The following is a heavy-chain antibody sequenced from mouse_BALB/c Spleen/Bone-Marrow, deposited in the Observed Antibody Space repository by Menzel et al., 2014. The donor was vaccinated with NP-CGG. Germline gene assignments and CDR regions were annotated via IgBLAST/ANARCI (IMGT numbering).Heavy chain of an antibody. V-gene: IGHV1-4*01. D-gene: IGHD1-1*01. CDR3: TIRYYAVDY. J-gene: IGHJ4*01. CDR2: IIPNSGYS. Sequence: QVQLQQSGAELARPGASVKMSGQASGYTFTRYTMHWEKKRPGQGLEWIGYIIPNSGYSNYNQKFKDKATLTADKSSSTAYMQLSSLTSEDSAVYYCTIRYYAVDYWGQGTSVTVSS. CDR1: GYTFTRYT.